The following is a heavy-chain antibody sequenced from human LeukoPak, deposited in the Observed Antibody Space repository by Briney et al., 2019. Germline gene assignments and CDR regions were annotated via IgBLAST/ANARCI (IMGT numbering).Heavy chain of an antibody. D-gene: IGHD2-21*01. CDR2: IYYSGST. CDR3: AKGAAAGLCGDYFDH. CDR1: GDSRSSYY. V-gene: IGHV4-59*01. J-gene: IGHJ4*02. Sequence: PSETLTLIFTVSGDSRSSYYWSWLRQPPGKGLEWIGYIYYSGSTDYNPSLKSRVTISVDTSKNQFSLKLSSVTAADTAVYYCAKGAAAGLCGDYFDHWGQGTLVTVSS.